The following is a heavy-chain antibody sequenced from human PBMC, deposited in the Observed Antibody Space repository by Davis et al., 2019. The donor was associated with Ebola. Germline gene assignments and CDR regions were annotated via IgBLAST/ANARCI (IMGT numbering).Heavy chain of an antibody. CDR2: INHSGST. CDR3: ARGRHSSGYYSYYYYGMDV. Sequence: SETLSLTCAVYGGSFSGYYWSWIRQPPGKGLEWIGEINHSGSTNYNPSLKSRVTISVDTSKNQFSLKLSSVTAAGTAVYYCARGRHSSGYYSYYYYGMDVWDKGTTVTVSS. J-gene: IGHJ6*04. D-gene: IGHD3-22*01. CDR1: GGSFSGYY. V-gene: IGHV4-34*01.